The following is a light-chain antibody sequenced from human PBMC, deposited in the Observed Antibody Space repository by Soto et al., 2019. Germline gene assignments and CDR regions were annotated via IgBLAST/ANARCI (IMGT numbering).Light chain of an antibody. CDR1: QSVIKN. Sequence: VLTQSRATLSLSARGRPRLSCSSSQSVIKNLARYQQKPGQAPRLLISDASTRATGIPGRFSGSGSGTDFTLTISRLEPEDFALYFCQQYGSSPITFAQGTRLEIK. CDR2: DAS. V-gene: IGKV3-20*01. J-gene: IGKJ5*01. CDR3: QQYGSSPIT.